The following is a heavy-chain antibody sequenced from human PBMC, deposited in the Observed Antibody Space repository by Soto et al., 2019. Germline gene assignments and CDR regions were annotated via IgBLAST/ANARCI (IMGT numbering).Heavy chain of an antibody. D-gene: IGHD6-19*01. V-gene: IGHV3-66*04. CDR3: ARRSSGTGRYHYGMDV. CDR1: GFTVTGNY. CDR2: IYSGGST. Sequence: EVQLVESGGGLVQPGGSLRLSCAASGFTVTGNYMTWVRQAPGKGLEWVSVIYSGGSTYYADSVKGRFTISRDNSENTLYLQMNSLRAEDTAVYYCARRSSGTGRYHYGMDVWGQGTTVTVSS. J-gene: IGHJ6*02.